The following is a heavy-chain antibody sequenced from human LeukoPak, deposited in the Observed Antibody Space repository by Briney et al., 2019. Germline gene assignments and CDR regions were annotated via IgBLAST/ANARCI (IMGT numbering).Heavy chain of an antibody. V-gene: IGHV5-51*01. CDR2: IYPGDSDT. CDR1: GYSFTSYW. CDR3: ARSGRGYSYGYWQKNWFDP. Sequence: GESLKISCKGSGYSFTSYWIGWVRQMPGKGLEWMGIIYPGDSDTRYSPSFQGQVTISADKSISTAYLQWSSLKASDTAMYYCARSGRGYSYGYWQKNWFDPRGQGTLVTVSS. J-gene: IGHJ5*02. D-gene: IGHD5-18*01.